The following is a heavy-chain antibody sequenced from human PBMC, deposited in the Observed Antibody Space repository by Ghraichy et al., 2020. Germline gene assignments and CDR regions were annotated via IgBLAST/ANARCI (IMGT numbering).Heavy chain of an antibody. CDR1: GFTFSNAW. D-gene: IGHD3-22*01. V-gene: IGHV3-15*07. J-gene: IGHJ3*02. CDR3: TTCCSNYYDSSAYYVFDI. Sequence: GGSLRLSCAASGFTFSNAWMNWVRQAPGKGLEWVGRIKSKTDGGTTDYAAPVKGRFTISRDDSKNTLYLQMNSLKTEDTAVYYCTTCCSNYYDSSAYYVFDIWGQGTMVTVSS. CDR2: IKSKTDGGTT.